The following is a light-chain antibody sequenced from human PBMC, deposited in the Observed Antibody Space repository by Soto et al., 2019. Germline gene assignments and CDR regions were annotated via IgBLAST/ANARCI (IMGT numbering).Light chain of an antibody. J-gene: IGKJ5*01. V-gene: IGKV3-11*01. CDR2: DAS. CDR1: QSVSSY. CDR3: QQRSNWPVT. Sequence: EIVLTQSPATLSLSPGERAALCCRASQSVSSYLAWYQQKPGQAPRLLIYDASNRATGIPARFSGSGSGTEFTLTISSLEPEDFAVYYCQQRSNWPVTFGQGTRLEIK.